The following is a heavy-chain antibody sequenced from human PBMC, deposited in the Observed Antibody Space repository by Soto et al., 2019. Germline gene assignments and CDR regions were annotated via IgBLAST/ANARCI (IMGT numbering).Heavy chain of an antibody. V-gene: IGHV1-69*02. CDR3: TLGSWSVEVFDI. Sequence: QVQLVQSGVEVKKPGSSVKVSCKASGGSFRTYTIFWVRQAPGQGLEWMGRIIPMFDIANYAQKFQGRVMFNADKSTGTVYMEIISLTSDDTAIYFWTLGSWSVEVFDIWGQGTFVTVSS. CDR1: GGSFRTYT. CDR2: IIPMFDIA. D-gene: IGHD6-13*01. J-gene: IGHJ3*02.